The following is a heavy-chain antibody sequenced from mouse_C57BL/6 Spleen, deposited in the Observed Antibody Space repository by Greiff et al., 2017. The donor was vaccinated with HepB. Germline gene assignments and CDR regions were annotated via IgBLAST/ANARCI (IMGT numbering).Heavy chain of an antibody. J-gene: IGHJ3*01. CDR1: GFTFSSYA. D-gene: IGHD2-1*01. CDR3: TREIWYQAWFAY. Sequence: EVQLVESGEGLVKPGGSLKLSCAASGFTFSSYAMSWVRQTPEKRLEWVAYISSGGDYIYYADTVKGRFTISRDNARNTLYLQMSSLKSEDTAMYYCTREIWYQAWFAYWGQGTLVTVSA. CDR2: ISSGGDYI. V-gene: IGHV5-9-1*02.